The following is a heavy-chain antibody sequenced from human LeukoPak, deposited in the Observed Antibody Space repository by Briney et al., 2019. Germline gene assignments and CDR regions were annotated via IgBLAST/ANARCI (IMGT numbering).Heavy chain of an antibody. Sequence: GGSLRLSCATSGFTFSTYGMHWVRQAPGKGLEWVTFLWYDGSKEFYADSVKGRFTVSRDTSKNTLYLQMNSLRLDDTSIYYCAKSRGYSSSWDDAFDIWGQGTMVIVSS. CDR1: GFTFSTYG. J-gene: IGHJ3*02. CDR2: LWYDGSKE. D-gene: IGHD6-13*01. CDR3: AKSRGYSSSWDDAFDI. V-gene: IGHV3-30*02.